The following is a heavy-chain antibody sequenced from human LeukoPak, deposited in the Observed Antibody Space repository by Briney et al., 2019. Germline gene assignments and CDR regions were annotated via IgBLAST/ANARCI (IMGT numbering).Heavy chain of an antibody. CDR1: GGSFSGYY. CDR2: INHSGST. Sequence: SETLSLTCAVYGGSFSGYYWSWIRQPPGKGLEWIGEINHSGSTNYNPSLKSRVTISVDTSKNQFSLKLSSVTAADTAVYYCARYSSSSHFDYWGQGTLVTVSS. V-gene: IGHV4-34*01. J-gene: IGHJ4*02. CDR3: ARYSSSSHFDY. D-gene: IGHD6-6*01.